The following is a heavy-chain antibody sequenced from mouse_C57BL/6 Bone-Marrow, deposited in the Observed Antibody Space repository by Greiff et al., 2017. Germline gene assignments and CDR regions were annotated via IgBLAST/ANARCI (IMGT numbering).Heavy chain of an antibody. J-gene: IGHJ3*01. V-gene: IGHV1-39*01. CDR1: GYSFTDYN. Sequence: EVQLQQSGPELVKPGASVKISCKASGYSFTDYNMTWVKQSNGKSLEWIGVINPNYGTTSYNQKFKGKATLTVDQSSSTSYLQLNSLTSADSAVYYCAIFPDDCYHVPTGFAYWGQGTLVTVSA. CDR3: AIFPDDCYHVPTGFAY. D-gene: IGHD2-3*01. CDR2: INPNYGTT.